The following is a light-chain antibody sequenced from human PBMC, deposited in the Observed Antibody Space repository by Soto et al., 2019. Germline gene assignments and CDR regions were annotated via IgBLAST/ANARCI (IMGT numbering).Light chain of an antibody. CDR3: QQRSNWPPIT. Sequence: EIVMTQSPATLSVSPWERATLSCRASQSVSSNLAWYQQKPGQAPRLLIYGASTRATGIPARFSGSGSGTEFTLTINSLQSEDFAVYYCQQRSNWPPITFGQGTRLEIK. CDR1: QSVSSN. V-gene: IGKV3-15*01. CDR2: GAS. J-gene: IGKJ5*01.